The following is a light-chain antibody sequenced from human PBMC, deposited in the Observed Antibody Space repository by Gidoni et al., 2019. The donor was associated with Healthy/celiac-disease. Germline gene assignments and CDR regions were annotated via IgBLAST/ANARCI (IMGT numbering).Light chain of an antibody. V-gene: IGLV1-44*01. Sequence: GQRVPISCSGSSSNIGSNTVNWYQQLPGTAPKLLIYRKNQRPSGVPARCSGSKSGTSAALAISGLQSEDEADYYCAAWDDSLHGWVFGGGTKLTVL. CDR3: AAWDDSLHGWV. J-gene: IGLJ3*02. CDR1: SSNIGSNT. CDR2: RKN.